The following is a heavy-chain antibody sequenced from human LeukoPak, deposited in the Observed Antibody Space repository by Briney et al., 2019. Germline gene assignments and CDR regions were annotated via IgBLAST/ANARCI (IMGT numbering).Heavy chain of an antibody. CDR3: ATDPMGASYSDVHDN. V-gene: IGHV1-24*01. CDR2: FDPADVGT. D-gene: IGHD6-13*01. Sequence: GASVKVSCKVSGFPLSELSMYWVRQAPGKGLEWIGGFDPADVGTFYAQKFQARVTITADTSTHTFYMLVNSLRSDDTAVYYCATDPMGASYSDVHDNWGQGTLVAVS. CDR1: GFPLSELS. J-gene: IGHJ4*02.